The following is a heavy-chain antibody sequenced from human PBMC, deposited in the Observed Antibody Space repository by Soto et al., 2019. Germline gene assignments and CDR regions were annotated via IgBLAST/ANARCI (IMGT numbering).Heavy chain of an antibody. CDR1: GFTFYTYW. J-gene: IGHJ4*02. Sequence: PGGSLRLSCGASGFTFYTYWMNWVRQAPGMGLEWVANIKSDGSEKYYVDSVKGRFTISRDNTKNTVYLQMSSLRVEDTAVYYCVKGEYYYDSSGYYPFDYWGQGTLVTVSS. CDR2: IKSDGSEK. CDR3: VKGEYYYDSSGYYPFDY. V-gene: IGHV3-7*01. D-gene: IGHD3-22*01.